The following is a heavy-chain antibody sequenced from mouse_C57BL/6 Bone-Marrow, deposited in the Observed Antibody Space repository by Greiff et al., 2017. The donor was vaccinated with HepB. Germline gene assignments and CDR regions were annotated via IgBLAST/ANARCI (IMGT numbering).Heavy chain of an antibody. J-gene: IGHJ2*01. CDR2: IYPGSGST. CDR1: GYTFTSYW. V-gene: IGHV1-55*01. CDR3: ARRGAQALIDY. D-gene: IGHD3-2*02. Sequence: VQLQQPGAELVKPGASVKMPCKASGYTFTSYWITWVKQRPGQGLEWIGDIYPGSGSTNYNEKFKSKATLTVDTSSSTAYMQLSSLTSEDSAVYYCARRGAQALIDYWGQGTTLTVSS.